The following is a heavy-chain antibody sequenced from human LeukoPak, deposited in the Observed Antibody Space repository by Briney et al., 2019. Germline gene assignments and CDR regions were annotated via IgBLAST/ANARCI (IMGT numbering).Heavy chain of an antibody. D-gene: IGHD5-18*01. J-gene: IGHJ4*02. Sequence: GASVKVSCKAFGYTFTSNYMHWVRQAPGQGPEWMGVISPSGGSTTYAQKFQGRVTLTRDMSTSTAYMELSSLRSEDTAVYYCARDQEGLDTAMVTSKGFDYWGQGTLVTVSS. CDR3: ARDQEGLDTAMVTSKGFDY. CDR1: GYTFTSNY. CDR2: ISPSGGST. V-gene: IGHV1-46*01.